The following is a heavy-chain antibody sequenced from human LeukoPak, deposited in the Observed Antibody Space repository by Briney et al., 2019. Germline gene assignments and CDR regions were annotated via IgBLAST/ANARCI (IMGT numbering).Heavy chain of an antibody. CDR1: GGTFSSYA. CDR2: FDPEDGET. J-gene: IGHJ4*02. CDR3: ATLFLGAFFDY. V-gene: IGHV1-24*01. Sequence: ASVKVSCKASGGTFSSYAISWVRQAPGQGLEWMGGFDPEDGETIYAQKFQGRVTMTEDTSTDTAYMELSSLRSEDTAVYYCATLFLGAFFDYWGQGTLVTVSS. D-gene: IGHD3-3*01.